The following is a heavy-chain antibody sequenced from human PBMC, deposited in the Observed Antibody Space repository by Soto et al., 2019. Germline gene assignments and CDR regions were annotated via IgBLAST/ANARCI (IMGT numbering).Heavy chain of an antibody. V-gene: IGHV3-30*18. D-gene: IGHD3-22*01. Sequence: QVQLVESGGGVVQPGRSLRLSCAASGFTFSSYAMHWVRQAPGKGLEWVAVISHDGSNKYYADSVKGRFTISRDNSKNKQYLQMNSLRAEDTAVYYCAKGDDSGCEYWGQGTLVTVSS. J-gene: IGHJ4*02. CDR3: AKGDDSGCEY. CDR2: ISHDGSNK. CDR1: GFTFSSYA.